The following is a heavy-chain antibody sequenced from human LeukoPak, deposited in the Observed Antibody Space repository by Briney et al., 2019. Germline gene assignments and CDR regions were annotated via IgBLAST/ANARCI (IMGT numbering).Heavy chain of an antibody. CDR2: IKQDGSEK. CDR3: ARRNAMDV. Sequence: GGSLRLSCAASGFTLSGFWMSWVRQTPGKGLEWVANIKQDGSEKYYVDSVKGRFTISRDNAKNSLSLQMNSLRVEDTAVYYCARRNAMDVWGQGTTVIVFS. J-gene: IGHJ6*02. CDR1: GFTLSGFW. V-gene: IGHV3-7*01.